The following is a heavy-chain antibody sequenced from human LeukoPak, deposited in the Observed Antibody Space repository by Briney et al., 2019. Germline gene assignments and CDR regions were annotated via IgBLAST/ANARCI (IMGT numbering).Heavy chain of an antibody. CDR3: ARTTEGYCRGRSCYSYYYYMDV. CDR1: GGSISSGGYS. D-gene: IGHD2-15*01. CDR2: IYYSGST. V-gene: IGHV4-30-4*07. Sequence: SQTLSLTCAVSGGSISSGGYSWSWIRQPPGKGLEWIGYIYYSGSTYYNPSLKSRVTISVDTSKNQFSLKLSSVTAADTAVYYCARTTEGYCRGRSCYSYYYYMDVWGKGTTVTVSS. J-gene: IGHJ6*03.